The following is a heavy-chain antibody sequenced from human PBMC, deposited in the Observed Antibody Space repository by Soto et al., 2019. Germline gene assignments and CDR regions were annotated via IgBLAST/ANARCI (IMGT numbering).Heavy chain of an antibody. CDR2: IDYSGGT. CDR3: ARDTGWGLGY. J-gene: IGHJ4*02. V-gene: IGHV4-4*02. CDR1: GDSINSNYC. Sequence: QVQLQESGPGLVRPSGTLSLTCAVSGDSINSNYCWTWVRQPPGKGLEWIAEIDYSGGTSYNPSLKSRVTISMDKSNNQFSLNLTSVTAADTAMYYCARDTGWGLGYWGQGTLVTVSS. D-gene: IGHD6-19*01.